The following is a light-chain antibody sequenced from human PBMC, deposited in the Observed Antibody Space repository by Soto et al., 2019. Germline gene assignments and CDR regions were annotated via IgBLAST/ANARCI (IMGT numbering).Light chain of an antibody. CDR3: QQYRT. V-gene: IGKV1-5*01. CDR2: DAS. CDR1: QSISSW. J-gene: IGKJ1*01. Sequence: DIQMTQSPSSLSASVGDRVTITCRASQSISSWLAWYQQKQGKAPKLLIYDASSLESGVPSRFSGSGSGTEFTLTISSLQPDDFATYYCQQYRTFGQGTKVDIK.